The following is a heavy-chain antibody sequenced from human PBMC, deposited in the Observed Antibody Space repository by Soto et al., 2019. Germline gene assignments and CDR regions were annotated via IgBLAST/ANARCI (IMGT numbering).Heavy chain of an antibody. V-gene: IGHV3-30*18. J-gene: IGHJ4*02. CDR3: AKWNGGFDY. CDR1: GFTFSSYG. D-gene: IGHD3-16*01. CDR2: ISYDGSYK. Sequence: QVQLVESGGGVVQPGRSLRLSCAASGFTFSSYGMHWVRQAPGKGLEWVAVISYDGSYKYYADSVKGRFTISRDNSKNTLYLQMNSLRAEDPGVYYCAKWNGGFDYWGQGTLVTVSS.